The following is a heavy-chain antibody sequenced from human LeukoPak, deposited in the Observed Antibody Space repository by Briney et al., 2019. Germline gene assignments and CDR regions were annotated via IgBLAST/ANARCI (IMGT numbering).Heavy chain of an antibody. CDR1: GFTFSSNG. V-gene: IGHV3-30*03. Sequence: AGSLRLSCAASGFTFSSNGMHWVRQAPDPGLEWVAFISDDGRIKYHDETVKGRFTISRDDSKNTLYLQVNEVRAGGTAVYYCATDLSGGWSLDYWGQGTLVTVSS. D-gene: IGHD6-19*01. CDR3: ATDLSGGWSLDY. CDR2: ISDDGRIK. J-gene: IGHJ4*02.